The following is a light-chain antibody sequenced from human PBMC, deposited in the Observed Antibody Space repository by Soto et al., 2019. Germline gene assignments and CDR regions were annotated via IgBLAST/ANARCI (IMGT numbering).Light chain of an antibody. CDR3: QQSYITPWT. J-gene: IGKJ1*01. V-gene: IGKV3-20*01. Sequence: EIVLTQSPGTLSLSPGERATLSCRASQSVDSRYLAWYQQPPGRAPRLLIYGASSLQTGVPSRFSGSGSGTDFTLTISSLQPEDFATYFCQQSYITPWTFGQGTKVEVK. CDR1: QSVDSRY. CDR2: GAS.